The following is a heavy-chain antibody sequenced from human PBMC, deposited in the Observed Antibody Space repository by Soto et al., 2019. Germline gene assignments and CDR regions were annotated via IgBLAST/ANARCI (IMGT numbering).Heavy chain of an antibody. CDR2: INPNSGGT. CDR1: GYTSTSYG. D-gene: IGHD3-9*01. V-gene: IGHV1-2*04. CDR3: ARAPVRSRPFDWSRGYYYMDV. Sequence: GASVKVSCKASGYTSTSYGISWVRQAPGQGLEWMGWINPNSGGTNYAQKFQGWVTMTRDTSISTAYMELSRLRSDDTAVYYCARAPVRSRPFDWSRGYYYMDVWGKGTTVTVSS. J-gene: IGHJ6*03.